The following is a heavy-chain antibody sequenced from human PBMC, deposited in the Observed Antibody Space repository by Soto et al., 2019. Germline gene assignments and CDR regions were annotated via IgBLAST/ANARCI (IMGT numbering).Heavy chain of an antibody. CDR1: GYTFTSYG. V-gene: IGHV1-18*04. D-gene: IGHD4-4*01. CDR2: ISAYNGNT. J-gene: IGHJ6*02. CDR3: ATINPEDYSNYYYHGMDV. Sequence: GASVKVSCKASGYTFTSYGISWVRQAPGQGLEWMGWISAYNGNTNYAQKLQGRVTMTTDTSTSTAYMELRSLRSDDTAVYYCATINPEDYSNYYYHGMDVWGQGTTVTVSS.